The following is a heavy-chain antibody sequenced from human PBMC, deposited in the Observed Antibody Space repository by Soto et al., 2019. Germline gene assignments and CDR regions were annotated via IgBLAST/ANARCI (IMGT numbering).Heavy chain of an antibody. CDR1: GGSISSGGYY. Sequence: QVQLQESGPGLVKPSQTLSLTCTVSGGSISSGGYYWSWIRQHPGKGLEWIGYIYYGGSTYYNPSLKSRVTISVDTSKNQFSLKLSSVTAADTAVYYCARCYYDSSGYYRDKNYFDYWGQGTLVTVSS. V-gene: IGHV4-31*03. J-gene: IGHJ4*02. CDR2: IYYGGST. CDR3: ARCYYDSSGYYRDKNYFDY. D-gene: IGHD3-22*01.